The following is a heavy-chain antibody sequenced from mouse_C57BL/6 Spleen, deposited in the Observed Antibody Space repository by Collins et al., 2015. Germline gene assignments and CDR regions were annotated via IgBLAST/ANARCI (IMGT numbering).Heavy chain of an antibody. CDR3: TRGSGNPAWFAY. CDR2: INPSNGGT. J-gene: IGHJ4*01. D-gene: IGHD2-1*01. CDR1: GYTFTSYY. Sequence: QVQLQQPGAELVKPGASVKLSCKASGYTFTSYYMYWVKQRPGQGLEWIGGINPSNGGTNFNEKFKSKATLTVDKSSSTAYMQLSSLTSEDSAVYYCTRGSGNPAWFAYWGQGTSVTVSS. V-gene: IGHV1S81*02.